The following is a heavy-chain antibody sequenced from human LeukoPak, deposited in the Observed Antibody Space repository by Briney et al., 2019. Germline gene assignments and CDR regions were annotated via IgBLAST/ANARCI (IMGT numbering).Heavy chain of an antibody. CDR1: GYTLTELS. CDR2: FDAEDGET. CDR3: ATLNYYYYGMDV. V-gene: IGHV1-24*01. J-gene: IGHJ6*02. Sequence: ASVKVSCKVSGYTLTELSMHWVRQAPGKGLEWMGGFDAEDGETIYAQKFQGRVTMTEDTSTDTAYMELSSLRSEDTAVYYCATLNYYYYGMDVWGQGTTVTVSS.